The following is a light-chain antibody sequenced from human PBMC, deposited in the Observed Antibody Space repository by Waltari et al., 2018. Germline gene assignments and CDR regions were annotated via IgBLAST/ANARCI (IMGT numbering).Light chain of an antibody. CDR1: QSVDTY. Sequence: EIVLTQSPATLSLSPGERATLSCRASQSVDTYLAWYQQKPGQPPRLLIYDASSRATGIPARFSGSGSGTEFTLTIASLQPDDFTTYFCQQYLTYPLTFGGGTRVEMK. V-gene: IGKV3-11*01. CDR3: QQYLTYPLT. CDR2: DAS. J-gene: IGKJ4*01.